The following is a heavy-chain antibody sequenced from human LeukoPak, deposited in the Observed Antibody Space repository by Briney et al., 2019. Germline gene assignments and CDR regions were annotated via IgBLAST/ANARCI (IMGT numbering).Heavy chain of an antibody. Sequence: SETLSLTCIVSDNSSSSNYYWGWIRQPPGKGLEWIGSIYHSGSTYYNPSLKSRVTISVDTSKNQFSLKLSSVTAADTAVYYCASRTYCSSIICYTHWFNPWGQGTLVTVSS. J-gene: IGHJ5*02. CDR3: ASRTYCSSIICYTHWFNP. D-gene: IGHD2-2*02. CDR1: DNSSSSNYY. CDR2: IYHSGST. V-gene: IGHV4-38-2*02.